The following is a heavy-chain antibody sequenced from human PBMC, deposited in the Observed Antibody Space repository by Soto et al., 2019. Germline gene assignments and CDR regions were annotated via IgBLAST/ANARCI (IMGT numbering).Heavy chain of an antibody. CDR2: IDGHGYDT. V-gene: IGHV3-23*01. CDR1: GFCCSSYG. Sequence: PGGSRRLACAAGGFCCSSYGMTWVRQAPGKGLEWVSPIDGHGYDTFYGDSVKGRFTISRDNSQNTLHLQMNGLRVEDTAVYYCAKILDGAGTDAWGQGTLVTVSS. D-gene: IGHD6-13*01. CDR3: AKILDGAGTDA. J-gene: IGHJ5*02.